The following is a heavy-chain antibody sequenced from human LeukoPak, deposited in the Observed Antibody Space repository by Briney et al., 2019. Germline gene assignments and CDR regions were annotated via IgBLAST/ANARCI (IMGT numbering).Heavy chain of an antibody. CDR1: GFTFSSYA. Sequence: PGGSLRLSCAASGFTFSSYAMSWVRQAPGKGLEWVSSISSSSSYIYCADSVKGRFTISRDNAKNSLYLQMNSLRAEDTAVYYCARMALYYYGSGSYPGDFDYWGQGTLVTVSS. CDR2: ISSSSSYI. V-gene: IGHV3-21*01. J-gene: IGHJ4*02. D-gene: IGHD3-10*01. CDR3: ARMALYYYGSGSYPGDFDY.